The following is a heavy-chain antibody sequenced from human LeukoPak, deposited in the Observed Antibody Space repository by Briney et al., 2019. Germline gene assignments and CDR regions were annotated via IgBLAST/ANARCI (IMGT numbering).Heavy chain of an antibody. Sequence: ASVKVSCKASGGTFSSYAISWVRQAPGQGLEWMGGIIPIFGTANYAQKLQGRVTMTTDTSTSTAYMELRSLRSDDTAVYYCARDAVGLWGSYDYWGQGTLVTVSS. J-gene: IGHJ4*02. CDR3: ARDAVGLWGSYDY. CDR2: IIPIFGTA. V-gene: IGHV1-69*05. D-gene: IGHD3-16*01. CDR1: GGTFSSYA.